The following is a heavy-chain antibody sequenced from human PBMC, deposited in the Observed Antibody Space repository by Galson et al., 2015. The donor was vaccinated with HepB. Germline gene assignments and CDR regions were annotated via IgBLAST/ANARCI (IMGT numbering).Heavy chain of an antibody. V-gene: IGHV4-31*03. CDR3: ARTGAAREAGWFDP. J-gene: IGHJ5*02. CDR1: GGAVSEGVYH. CDR2: IYYNGAT. D-gene: IGHD3-10*01. Sequence: TLSLTCTVSGGAVSEGVYHWHWIRQRPGKGLEWIGYIYYNGATYYNPSLKSRLTLPVDTSWNQFSLKLTSVTAADTALYFCARTGAAREAGWFDPWGQGALVTVSS.